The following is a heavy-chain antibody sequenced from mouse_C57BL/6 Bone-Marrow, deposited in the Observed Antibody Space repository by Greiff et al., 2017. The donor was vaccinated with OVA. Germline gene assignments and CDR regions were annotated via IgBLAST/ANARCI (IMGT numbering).Heavy chain of an antibody. V-gene: IGHV1-15*01. J-gene: IGHJ4*01. CDR1: GYTFTDYE. D-gene: IGHD2-5*01. CDR3: TRGYSNYYAMDY. CDR2: IDPETGGT. Sequence: VQLQESGAELVRPGASVTLSCKASGYTFTDYEMHWVKQTHVHGLEWIGAIDPETGGTAYNQKFKGKAILTAAKSSSTAYMELRSLTSEDSAVDYCTRGYSNYYAMDYWGQGTSVTVSS.